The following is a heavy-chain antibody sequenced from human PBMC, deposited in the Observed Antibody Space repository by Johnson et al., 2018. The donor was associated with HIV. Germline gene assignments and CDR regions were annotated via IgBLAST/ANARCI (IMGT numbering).Heavy chain of an antibody. D-gene: IGHD3-10*01. Sequence: VQLVESGGGLIHPGGSLRLSCAASGFTVSSNYMSWVRQAPGKGLEWVSVIYSGGSTYYADSVKGRFTISRDNTNNTLYLPMNSLRAEDTAVYYCARDRGDMVRGGAGFDIWGQGTMVTVSS. CDR2: IYSGGST. CDR3: ARDRGDMVRGGAGFDI. J-gene: IGHJ3*02. V-gene: IGHV3-53*01. CDR1: GFTVSSNY.